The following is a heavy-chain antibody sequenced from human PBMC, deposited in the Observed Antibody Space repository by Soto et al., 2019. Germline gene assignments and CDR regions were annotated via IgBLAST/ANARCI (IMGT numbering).Heavy chain of an antibody. Sequence: EVQLVESGGRLVQPGGCLRLCCAGFGFMFSAYWMSWVRQHPGKGLEWVATISGGASDKFYVDSVKGRFTISRDDSKNTLYLQMNSLRDEDTAVYYCVREDWHRFDSWGQGTLVTVSS. J-gene: IGHJ4*02. CDR2: ISGGASDK. CDR1: GFMFSAYW. D-gene: IGHD2-21*01. V-gene: IGHV3-7*01. CDR3: VREDWHRFDS.